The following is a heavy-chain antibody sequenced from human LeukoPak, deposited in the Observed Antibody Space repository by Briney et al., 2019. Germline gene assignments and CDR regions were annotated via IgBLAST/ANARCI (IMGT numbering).Heavy chain of an antibody. CDR3: ARSPPRRQQLVFDY. CDR1: GYTFTGYY. CDR2: IEPNSGGT. V-gene: IGHV1-2*02. D-gene: IGHD6-13*01. Sequence: ASVKVSCKDSGYTFTGYYMHWVRQAPGRGLEWMGWIEPNSGGTNYAQKFQGRVTMTRDTSISTAYMELSRLRSDDTAVYYCARSPPRRQQLVFDYWGQGTLVTVSS. J-gene: IGHJ4*02.